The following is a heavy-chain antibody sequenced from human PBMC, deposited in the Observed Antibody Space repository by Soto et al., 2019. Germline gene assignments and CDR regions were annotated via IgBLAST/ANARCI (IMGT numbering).Heavy chain of an antibody. Sequence: SETLSLTCAVSGGSISSSHWWGWVRQAPGKGLEWIGEIYHSGSTNYNPSLKSRITMSVDKSKNQFSVNLSSVTAADTAVYYCVRDADEHAIVPAPWLVWGRGTMVTVSS. J-gene: IGHJ6*02. V-gene: IGHV4-4*02. CDR1: GGSISSSHW. D-gene: IGHD2-21*02. CDR2: IYHSGST. CDR3: VRDADEHAIVPAPWLV.